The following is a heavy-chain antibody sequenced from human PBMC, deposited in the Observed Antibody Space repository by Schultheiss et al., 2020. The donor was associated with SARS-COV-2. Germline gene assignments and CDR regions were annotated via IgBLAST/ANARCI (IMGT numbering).Heavy chain of an antibody. D-gene: IGHD4-23*01. J-gene: IGHJ6*02. CDR1: GASFSGYY. CDR2: INHSGST. V-gene: IGHV4-34*01. CDR3: ARGRVLTPGYYYGMDV. Sequence: SETLSLTCAVYGASFSGYYWNWIRQPPGKGLEWIGEINHSGSTNYNPSLKSRVTISVDTSKNQFSLKLSSVTAADTAVYYCARGRVLTPGYYYGMDVWGQGTTVTVAS.